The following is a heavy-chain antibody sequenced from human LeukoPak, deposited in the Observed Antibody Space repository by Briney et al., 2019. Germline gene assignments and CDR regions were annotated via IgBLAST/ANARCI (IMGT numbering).Heavy chain of an antibody. D-gene: IGHD2-2*02. J-gene: IGHJ3*02. CDR1: GFTFSSYS. V-gene: IGHV3-48*01. CDR3: ARDPGDCSSTSCYTQGAQDAFDI. Sequence: AGGSLRLSCAASGFTFSSYSMNWVRQAPGKGLEWVSYISSSSSTIYYADSVKGRFTISRDNAKNSLYLQMNSLRAEDTAVYYCARDPGDCSSTSCYTQGAQDAFDIWGQGTMVTVSS. CDR2: ISSSSSTI.